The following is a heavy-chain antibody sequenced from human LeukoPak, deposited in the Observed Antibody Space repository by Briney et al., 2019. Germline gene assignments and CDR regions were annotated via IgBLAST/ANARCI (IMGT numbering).Heavy chain of an antibody. V-gene: IGHV1-8*01. CDR2: MNPNSGNT. CDR1: GYTFTSYD. CDR3: ASFDWLLHGMDV. D-gene: IGHD3-9*01. J-gene: IGHJ6*02. Sequence: ASVKVSCKASGYTFTSYDINWVRQATGQGLEWMGWMNPNSGNTGYAQKFQGRVTMTRNTSISTAYMELSSLRSEDTAVYYCASFDWLLHGMDVWGQGTTVTVSS.